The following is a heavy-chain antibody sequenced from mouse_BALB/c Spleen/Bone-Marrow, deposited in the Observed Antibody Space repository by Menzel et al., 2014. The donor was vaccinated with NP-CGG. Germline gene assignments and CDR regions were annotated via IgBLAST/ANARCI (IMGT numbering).Heavy chain of an antibody. D-gene: IGHD2-10*02. CDR3: ARDVGYGNYFVY. J-gene: IGHJ3*01. Sequence: EVQLVESGGGLVQPGDSLRLSCATSGFTFSDFYMEWVRQPPGKRLEWIAASRNKAKHYTTEYSASVKGRFIVSSDTSQSILYLQMNALRAEDTAIYYCARDVGYGNYFVYWGQGTLVTVSA. V-gene: IGHV7-1*02. CDR1: GFTFSDFY. CDR2: SRNKAKHYTT.